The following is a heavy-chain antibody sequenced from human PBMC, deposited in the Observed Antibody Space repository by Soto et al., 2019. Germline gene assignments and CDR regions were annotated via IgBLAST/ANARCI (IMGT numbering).Heavy chain of an antibody. CDR3: ASSYSSSSVDY. CDR2: IKQDGSEK. J-gene: IGHJ4*02. V-gene: IGHV3-7*01. Sequence: GGSLRLSCAASGFTFSSYWMSWVRQAPGKGLEWVANIKQDGSEKYYVDSVKGRFTISRDNAKNSLYLQMNSLRAEDTAVYYCASSYSSSSVDYWGQGTLVTVSS. D-gene: IGHD6-6*01. CDR1: GFTFSSYW.